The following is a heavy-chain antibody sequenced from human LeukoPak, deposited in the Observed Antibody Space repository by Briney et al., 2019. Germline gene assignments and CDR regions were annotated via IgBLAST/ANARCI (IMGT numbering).Heavy chain of an antibody. CDR1: GGSISSSSYY. CDR3: AFASLPFDAFDI. D-gene: IGHD3-10*01. V-gene: IGHV4-39*01. Sequence: MASETLSLTCTASGGSISSSSYYWGWIRQPPGKGLEWIGSIYYSGSTYYNPSLKSRVTISVDTSKNQFSLKLRSVTAADTAVYFCAFASLPFDAFDIWGQGTMVTVSS. J-gene: IGHJ3*02. CDR2: IYYSGST.